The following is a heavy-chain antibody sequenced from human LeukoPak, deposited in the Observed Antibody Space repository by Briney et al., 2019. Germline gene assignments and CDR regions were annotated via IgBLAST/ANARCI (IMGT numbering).Heavy chain of an antibody. CDR1: GYSFISYD. V-gene: IGHV1-8*01. D-gene: IGHD6-13*01. Sequence: VSVKVSCKTSGYSFISYDINWVRQATGQGLEWMGGMSPNSANADYAQKFQGRVIMTRDTSTSTVYMELSSLRSEDTAVYYCARDGAAGKGFDSWGQGTLVTVSS. CDR3: ARDGAAGKGFDS. CDR2: MSPNSANA. J-gene: IGHJ4*02.